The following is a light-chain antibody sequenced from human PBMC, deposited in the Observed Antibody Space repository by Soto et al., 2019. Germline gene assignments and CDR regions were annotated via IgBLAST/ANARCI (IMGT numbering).Light chain of an antibody. CDR2: EVS. V-gene: IGLV2-14*01. J-gene: IGLJ3*02. Sequence: QSVLTQPASVSGSPGQSITISCTGTSSDVGAYNYVSWYQQHPGKAPKLMIYEVSYRPSGVSDRFSGSRSGNTAPLTISGLQAEDESDYYCSSYTSSTTWVFGGGT. CDR1: SSDVGAYNY. CDR3: SSYTSSTTWV.